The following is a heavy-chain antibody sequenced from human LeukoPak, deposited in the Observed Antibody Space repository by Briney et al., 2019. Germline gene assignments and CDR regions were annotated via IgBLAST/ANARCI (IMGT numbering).Heavy chain of an antibody. Sequence: GGSLRLSCAASGFTFSSYAMSWVRQAPGKGLEWVSSISSSSNYIYYADSVKGRFTISRDNAKNSLYLQMNSLRAEDTAVYYCARDNYFDYWGQGTLVTVSS. CDR3: ARDNYFDY. CDR1: GFTFSSYA. V-gene: IGHV3-21*01. J-gene: IGHJ4*02. CDR2: ISSSSNYI.